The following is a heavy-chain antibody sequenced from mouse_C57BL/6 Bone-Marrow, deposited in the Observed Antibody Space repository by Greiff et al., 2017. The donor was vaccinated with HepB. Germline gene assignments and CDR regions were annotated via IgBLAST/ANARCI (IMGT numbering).Heavy chain of an antibody. CDR2: IDPENGDT. Sequence: VQLKQSGAELVRPGASVKLSCTASGFNIKDDYMHWVKQRPEQGLEWIGWIDPENGDTEYATKFQGKATITADTSSNTAYLQLSSLTSEDTAVCYCTQRNTTVVGSAMDYWGKGTSVTVS. CDR3: TQRNTTVVGSAMDY. V-gene: IGHV14-4*01. CDR1: GFNIKDDY. J-gene: IGHJ4*01. D-gene: IGHD1-1*01.